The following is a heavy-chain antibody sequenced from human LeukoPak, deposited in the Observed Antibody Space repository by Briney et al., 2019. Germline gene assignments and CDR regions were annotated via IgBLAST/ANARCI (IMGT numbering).Heavy chain of an antibody. CDR2: IYHSGST. CDR1: GNSISSGYY. CDR3: AGQHDSNGYYFY. V-gene: IGHV4-38-2*01. J-gene: IGHJ4*02. D-gene: IGHD3-22*01. Sequence: RPSETLSLTCAVTGNSISSGYYWGWIRQPPGKGLEWIGSIYHSGSTYYNPSLKSRVTISVDTSKNRFSLKLSFVTAADTAVYYCAGQHDSNGYYFYWGQGTLVTVSS.